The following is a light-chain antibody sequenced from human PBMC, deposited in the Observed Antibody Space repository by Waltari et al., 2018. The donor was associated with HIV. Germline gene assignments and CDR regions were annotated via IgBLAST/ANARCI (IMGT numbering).Light chain of an antibody. V-gene: IGKV4-1*01. Sequence: DIVMTQSPDSLAVSLGERATINCKSRQGVLSNSNNKNYLAWYQQKSGQSPKLLIYWASTRESGVPDRFSGSGSGTDFSLSISSLQAEDVAVYYCQQYYSTPLTFGGGTKVEIK. CDR3: QQYYSTPLT. CDR1: QGVLSNSNNKNY. J-gene: IGKJ4*01. CDR2: WAS.